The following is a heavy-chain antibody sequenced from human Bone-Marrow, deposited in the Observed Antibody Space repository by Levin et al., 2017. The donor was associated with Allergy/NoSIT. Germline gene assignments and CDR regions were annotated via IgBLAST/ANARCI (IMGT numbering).Heavy chain of an antibody. CDR1: GFTFSSSS. D-gene: IGHD3-22*01. CDR2: ISSSSSYI. J-gene: IGHJ3*02. V-gene: IGHV3-21*01. CDR3: ARDGVTMIVVASVLDAFDI. Sequence: LSLTCAASGFTFSSSSMNWVRPAPGKGLEWVSSISSSSSYIYYADSVKGRFTISRDNAKNSLYLQMNSLRAEDTAVYYCARDGVTMIVVASVLDAFDIWGQGTMVTVSS.